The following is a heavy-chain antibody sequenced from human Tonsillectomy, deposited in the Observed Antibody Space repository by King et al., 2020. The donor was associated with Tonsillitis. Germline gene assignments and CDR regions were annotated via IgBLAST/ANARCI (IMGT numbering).Heavy chain of an antibody. D-gene: IGHD6-6*01. V-gene: IGHV3-30*02. CDR1: GFTFSSYG. CDR2: VNYVGSYK. Sequence: VQLVESGGGVVQPGGSLRLSCAASGFTFSSYGMHWVRQAPGEGLDWVAFVNYVGSYKYHADSVKGRFTISRDNSKNTLYLQMNSLRPEDTAVYYCAKEDFEGSSSGSALDYWGQGTLVTVSS. J-gene: IGHJ4*02. CDR3: AKEDFEGSSSGSALDY.